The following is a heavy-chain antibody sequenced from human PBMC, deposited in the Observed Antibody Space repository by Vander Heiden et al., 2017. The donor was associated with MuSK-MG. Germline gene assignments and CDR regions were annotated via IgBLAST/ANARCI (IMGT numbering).Heavy chain of an antibody. D-gene: IGHD6-19*01. Sequence: QVHLQESGPGLVKPSETLSLTCIISGVSVDSYTWSWIRQTPGATLEWIGYVQSSGSSNQNPSLQSRATLSVEPSKNQVSLKLTPLTAADTALYYCARHQWLDPFDSWGPGILVIVSS. J-gene: IGHJ4*02. CDR3: ARHQWLDPFDS. CDR1: GVSVDSYT. V-gene: IGHV4-59*08. CDR2: VQSSGSS.